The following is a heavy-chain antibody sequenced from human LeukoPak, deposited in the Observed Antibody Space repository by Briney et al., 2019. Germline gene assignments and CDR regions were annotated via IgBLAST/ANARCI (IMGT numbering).Heavy chain of an antibody. V-gene: IGHV3-33*01. CDR1: GFTFSSYG. CDR3: AREGPRGNSQFDY. Sequence: GGSLRPSCAASGFTFSSYGMHWVRQAPGKGLEWVALIWYDGSNKYYTDSVKGRLTISRDNSKNTLYLQMNSLRAEDTAIYYCAREGPRGNSQFDYWGQGTLVTVSS. D-gene: IGHD2/OR15-2a*01. CDR2: IWYDGSNK. J-gene: IGHJ4*02.